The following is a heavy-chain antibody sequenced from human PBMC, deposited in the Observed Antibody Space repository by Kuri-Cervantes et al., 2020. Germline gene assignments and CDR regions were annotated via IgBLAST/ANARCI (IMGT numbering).Heavy chain of an antibody. D-gene: IGHD3-9*01. CDR3: ARGPYYDILTGYYWYYYYYGMDV. CDR1: GGSFSGYY. CDR2: INHSGST. Sequence: SETLSLTCAVYGGSFSGYYWSWIRQPPGKGLEWIGEINHSGSTNYNPSLKSRVTISVDTSKNQFSLKLSSVTAADTAVYYCARGPYYDILTGYYWYYYYYGMDVWGQGTMVTVSS. J-gene: IGHJ6*02. V-gene: IGHV4-34*01.